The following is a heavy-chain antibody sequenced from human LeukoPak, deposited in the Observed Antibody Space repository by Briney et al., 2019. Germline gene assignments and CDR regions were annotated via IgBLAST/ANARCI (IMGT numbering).Heavy chain of an antibody. CDR2: ISYDGSNK. Sequence: GGSLRLSCAASGFTFSNYGMHWVRQAPGKGLEWVAVISYDGSNKYYADSVKGRFTISRDNSKNTLYLQMNSLRAEDTAVYYCAKAQIGQCLALDYWGQGTLVTVSS. D-gene: IGHD6-19*01. V-gene: IGHV3-30*18. CDR1: GFTFSNYG. J-gene: IGHJ4*02. CDR3: AKAQIGQCLALDY.